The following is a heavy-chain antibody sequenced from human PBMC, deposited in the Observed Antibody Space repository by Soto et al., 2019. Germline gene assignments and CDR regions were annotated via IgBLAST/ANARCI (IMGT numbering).Heavy chain of an antibody. CDR1: GFTFSSYA. CDR2: ISGSGGST. CDR3: AKSPIAVAEYDWFDP. D-gene: IGHD6-19*01. Sequence: EVQLLESGGGLVQPGGSLRLSCAASGFTFSSYAMSWVRQAPGKGLEWVSAISGSGGSTYYADSVKGRFTISRDNSKNTLYLLMNSVRAEDTAVDYCAKSPIAVAEYDWFDPWGQGTLVTVSS. J-gene: IGHJ5*02. V-gene: IGHV3-23*01.